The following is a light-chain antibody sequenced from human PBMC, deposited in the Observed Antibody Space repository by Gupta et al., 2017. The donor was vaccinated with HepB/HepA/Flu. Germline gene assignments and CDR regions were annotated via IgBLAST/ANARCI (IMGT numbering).Light chain of an antibody. CDR2: DAS. CDR1: QSIGSY. Sequence: ETVLTHSPATLSFSPGERATLSCRASQSIGSYLAWYQQKPGQAPRLLIYDASNRATGIPARFSGSGSGTDFTLTISSLEPEDFAVYYCQQRGNWPQTFGGGTKVEIK. CDR3: QQRGNWPQT. V-gene: IGKV3-11*01. J-gene: IGKJ4*01.